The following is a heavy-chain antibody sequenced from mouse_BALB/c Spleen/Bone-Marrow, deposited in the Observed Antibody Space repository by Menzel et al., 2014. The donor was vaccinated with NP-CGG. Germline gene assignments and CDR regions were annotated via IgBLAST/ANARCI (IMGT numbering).Heavy chain of an antibody. CDR3: AGDYSFTY. D-gene: IGHD1-1*01. J-gene: IGHJ3*01. Sequence: EVQLQQSGAELVKPGASVKLSCTTSGFNIKDPYIHWVKQRPEQGLEWIGRIDPANYNTQYDPKFQGKATITTDTSSNTASLQLSSLTSEDTAVYYCAGDYSFTYWGQGTLVTVSA. CDR2: IDPANYNT. CDR1: GFNIKDPY. V-gene: IGHV14-3*02.